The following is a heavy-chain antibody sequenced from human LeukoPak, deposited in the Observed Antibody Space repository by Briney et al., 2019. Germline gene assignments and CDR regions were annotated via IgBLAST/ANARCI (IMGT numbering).Heavy chain of an antibody. V-gene: IGHV4-34*01. J-gene: IGHJ4*02. D-gene: IGHD3-10*01. CDR1: GGSISSYY. CDR2: INYSGNA. CDR3: ARAGDYYGSGIPFDF. Sequence: PSETLSLTCTVSGGSISSYYWTWIRQPPGKGLEWIGEINYSGNANYNPPLKSRVTISLDTSKNQFSLKLISVTAADTAVYYCARAGDYYGSGIPFDFWGQETLVTVSS.